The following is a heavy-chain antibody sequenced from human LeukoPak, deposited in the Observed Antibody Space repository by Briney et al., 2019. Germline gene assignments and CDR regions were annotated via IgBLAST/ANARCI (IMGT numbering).Heavy chain of an antibody. D-gene: IGHD4-17*01. V-gene: IGHV3-30*04. J-gene: IGHJ6*03. Sequence: GGSLRLSCAASGFTFISYAIHWVRQAPGKGLEWVAVISFHGTDTFYADSVKGRFSISRDNANNSLFLQMNSLRAEDTAVYYCTRDVRLRHKYYYMDVWGKGTTVTVSS. CDR2: ISFHGTDT. CDR1: GFTFISYA. CDR3: TRDVRLRHKYYYMDV.